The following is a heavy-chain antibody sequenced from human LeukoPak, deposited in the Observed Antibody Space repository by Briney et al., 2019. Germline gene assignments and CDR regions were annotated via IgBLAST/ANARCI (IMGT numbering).Heavy chain of an antibody. CDR1: GGSISSSSYY. V-gene: IGHV4-39*01. D-gene: IGHD6-13*01. CDR3: ARWRRYSSSLYYFDY. Sequence: SETLSLTCTVSGGSISSSSYYWGWIRQPPGKGLEWIGSNYYSGSTYYNPSLKSRVTISVDTSKNQFSLKLSSVTAADTAVYYCARWRRYSSSLYYFDYWGQGTLVTVSS. CDR2: NYYSGST. J-gene: IGHJ4*02.